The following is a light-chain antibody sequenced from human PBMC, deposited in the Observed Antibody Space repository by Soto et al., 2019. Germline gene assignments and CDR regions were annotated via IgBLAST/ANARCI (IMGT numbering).Light chain of an antibody. CDR2: WAS. CDR1: QSLLFSSNNKTY. J-gene: IGKJ2*01. V-gene: IGKV4-1*01. Sequence: DIVMTQSPDSLAVSLGERATISCKSSQSLLFSSNNKTYLTWYQHRPGQSPKMLIFWASARESGVPDRFSGSGSETDFTLTISGLQPEDAAVYYCQQYYSDFFTFGQGTRLEIK. CDR3: QQYYSDFFT.